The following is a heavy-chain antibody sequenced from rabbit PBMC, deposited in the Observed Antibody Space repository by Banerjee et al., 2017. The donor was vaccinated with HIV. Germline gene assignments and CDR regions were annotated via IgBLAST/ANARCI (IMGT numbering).Heavy chain of an antibody. Sequence: QQQLEESGGGLVKPGGTLTLTCKASGIDFSSYYYMCWVRQAPGKGLELIACIYTSSGSTWYASWVNGRFTISRSTSLNTVDLKMTSLTAADTATYFCVREDGNNANDGYVLWGPGTLVTVS. D-gene: IGHD6-1*01. J-gene: IGHJ4*01. CDR1: GIDFSSYYY. CDR3: VREDGNNANDGYVL. CDR2: IYTSSGST. V-gene: IGHV1S43*01.